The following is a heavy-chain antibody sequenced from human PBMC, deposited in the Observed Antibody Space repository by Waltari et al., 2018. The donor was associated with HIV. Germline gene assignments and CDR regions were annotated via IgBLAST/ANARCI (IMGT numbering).Heavy chain of an antibody. D-gene: IGHD6-13*01. Sequence: QVQLVESGGGVVQPGRSRRLSCATSGFTLSSYGMHWVRQAPGKGLEWVTVIWYDGSKKYYADSVKGRFTISRDHSKNTLYLQMNSLRIEDTAVYYCARKYSSSWGAPFDYWGQGTLVTVSS. CDR2: IWYDGSKK. CDR3: ARKYSSSWGAPFDY. V-gene: IGHV3-33*01. CDR1: GFTLSSYG. J-gene: IGHJ4*02.